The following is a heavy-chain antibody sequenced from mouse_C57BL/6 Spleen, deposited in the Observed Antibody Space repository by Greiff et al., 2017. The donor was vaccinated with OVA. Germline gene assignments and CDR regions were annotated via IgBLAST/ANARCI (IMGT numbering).Heavy chain of an antibody. Sequence: DVMLVESGGGLVKPGGSLKLSCAASGFTFSGYAMSWVRQTPEKRLEWVATISDGGSYTYYPDNVKGRFTISRDNAKNNLYLQMSHLKSEDTAMYYCARDRNYSAWFAYWGQGTLVTVSA. CDR1: GFTFSGYA. V-gene: IGHV5-4*01. CDR3: ARDRNYSAWFAY. CDR2: ISDGGSYT. D-gene: IGHD2-12*01. J-gene: IGHJ3*01.